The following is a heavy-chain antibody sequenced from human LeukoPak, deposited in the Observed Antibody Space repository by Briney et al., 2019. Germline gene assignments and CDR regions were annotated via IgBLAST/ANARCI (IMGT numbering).Heavy chain of an antibody. Sequence: GGSLRLSCAASGFTFSSYSINWVRQAPGKGLEWVSVIYSGGSTYYADSVKGRFTISRDNSKNTPYLQMNSLRAEDTAVYYCAREGGYSYGYNYWGQGTLVTVSS. V-gene: IGHV3-53*01. CDR1: GFTFSSYS. J-gene: IGHJ4*02. D-gene: IGHD5-18*01. CDR3: AREGGYSYGYNY. CDR2: IYSGGST.